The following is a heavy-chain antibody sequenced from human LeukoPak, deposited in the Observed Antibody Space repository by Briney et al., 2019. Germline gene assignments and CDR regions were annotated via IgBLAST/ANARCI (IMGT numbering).Heavy chain of an antibody. CDR2: INSDGSTT. Sequence: GGSLRLSCAASGFTFSSYWMHWVRQAPGKGLVWVSRINSDGSTTEYADSVKGRFTISRDNAENTLYLQMNSLRAEDTAVYYCARGWVPSAITMNWGQGTMVTVPS. V-gene: IGHV3-74*01. J-gene: IGHJ3*01. D-gene: IGHD3-22*01. CDR1: GFTFSSYW. CDR3: ARGWVPSAITMN.